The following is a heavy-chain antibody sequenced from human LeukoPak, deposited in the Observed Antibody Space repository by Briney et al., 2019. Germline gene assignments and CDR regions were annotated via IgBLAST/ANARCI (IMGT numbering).Heavy chain of an antibody. V-gene: IGHV4-59*12. CDR1: GGSISSYY. J-gene: IGHJ6*03. Sequence: PSETLSLTCTVSGGSISSYYWSWIRQPPGKGLEWIGYIYYSGSTNYNPSLKSRVTISVDTSKNQFSLKLSSVTAADTAVYYCARVRCSSTSCYPYYYYYMDVWGKGTTVTVSS. CDR3: ARVRCSSTSCYPYYYYYMDV. D-gene: IGHD2-2*01. CDR2: IYYSGST.